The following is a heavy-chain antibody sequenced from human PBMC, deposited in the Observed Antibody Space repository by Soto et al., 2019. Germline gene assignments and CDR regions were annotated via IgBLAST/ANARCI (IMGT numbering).Heavy chain of an antibody. CDR1: GGSISSGDYY. Sequence: QVQLQESGPGLVKPSQTLSLTCTVSGGSISSGDYYWSWIRQPPGKGLEWIGYIYYSGSTYYNPSLKSRVTISVDTSKNQFSLQLSSVTAADTAVYYCARGITMVRGVRSTNWFDPWGQGTLVTVSS. J-gene: IGHJ5*02. D-gene: IGHD3-10*01. V-gene: IGHV4-30-4*01. CDR3: ARGITMVRGVRSTNWFDP. CDR2: IYYSGST.